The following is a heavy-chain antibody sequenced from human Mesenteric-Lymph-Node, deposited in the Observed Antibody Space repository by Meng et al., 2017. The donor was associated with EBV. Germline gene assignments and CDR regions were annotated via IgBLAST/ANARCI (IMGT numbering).Heavy chain of an antibody. CDR2: IYYSGIT. D-gene: IGHD3/OR15-3a*01. CDR3: VRSRGWTQVEWFDP. CDR1: GGSISTTNYY. V-gene: IGHV4-39*01. J-gene: IGHJ5*02. Sequence: QLQEAGSRLVKPSETLSLTCTFSGGSISTTNYYWSWVRQPPGKGLEWLGGIYYSGITYYNPSLTSRVDLSVDTSKNRFSLKLFSLTTEDTAVYFCVRSRGWTQVEWFDPWGPGILVTVSS.